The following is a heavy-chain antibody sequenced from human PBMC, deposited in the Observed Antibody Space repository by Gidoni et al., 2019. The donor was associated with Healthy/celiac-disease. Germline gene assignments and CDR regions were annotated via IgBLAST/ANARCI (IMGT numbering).Heavy chain of an antibody. V-gene: IGHV4-59*01. CDR2: IYYRGST. J-gene: IGHJ4*02. D-gene: IGHD6-13*01. CDR1: GGSISSYY. CDR3: ARGGQLVPYYFDY. Sequence: QVQLQESGPGLVKPSETLSLTCTVSGGSISSYYWSWIRQPPGKGLEWIGYIYYRGSTNYNPSLKSRVTISVDTSKNQFSLKLSSVTAADTAVYYCARGGQLVPYYFDYWGQGTLVTVSS.